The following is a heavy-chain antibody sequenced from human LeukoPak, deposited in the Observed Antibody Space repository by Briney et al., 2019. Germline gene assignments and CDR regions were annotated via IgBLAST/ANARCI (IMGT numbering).Heavy chain of an antibody. J-gene: IGHJ4*02. Sequence: GGSLRLSCAASGFTFSSYSMNWVRQAPGKGLEWVSYISSSSSTIYYADSVKGRFTISRDNSKNTLYLQMNSLRAEDTAVYYCARGIAGAGRNYWGQGTLVTVSS. D-gene: IGHD6-13*01. CDR2: ISSSSSTI. CDR1: GFTFSSYS. CDR3: ARGIAGAGRNY. V-gene: IGHV3-48*01.